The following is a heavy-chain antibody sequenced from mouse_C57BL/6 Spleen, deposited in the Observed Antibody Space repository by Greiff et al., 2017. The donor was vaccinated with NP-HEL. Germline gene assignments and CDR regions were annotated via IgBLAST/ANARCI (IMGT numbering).Heavy chain of an antibody. V-gene: IGHV5-9-1*02. D-gene: IGHD2-3*01. CDR2: ISSGGDYI. J-gene: IGHJ4*01. CDR3: TRWGYYDYAMDY. CDR1: GFTFSSYA. Sequence: EVKLMESGAGLVKPGGSLKLSCAASGFTFSSYAMSWVRQTPEKRLEWVAYISSGGDYIYYADTVKGRFTISRDNARNTLYLQMSSLKSEDTAMYYGTRWGYYDYAMDYWGQGTSVTVSS.